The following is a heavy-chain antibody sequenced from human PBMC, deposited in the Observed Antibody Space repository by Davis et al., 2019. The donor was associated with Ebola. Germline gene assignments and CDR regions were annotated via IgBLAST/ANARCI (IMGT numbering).Heavy chain of an antibody. Sequence: MPSETLSLTCTVSGGSISSYYWSWIRQPPGKGLEWIGYIYYSGSTNYNPSLKSRVTISVDTSKNQFSLKLSSVTAADTAVYYCARVGYSSSWYGWFDPWGQGTLVTVSS. J-gene: IGHJ5*02. D-gene: IGHD6-13*01. CDR2: IYYSGST. CDR1: GGSISSYY. CDR3: ARVGYSSSWYGWFDP. V-gene: IGHV4-59*01.